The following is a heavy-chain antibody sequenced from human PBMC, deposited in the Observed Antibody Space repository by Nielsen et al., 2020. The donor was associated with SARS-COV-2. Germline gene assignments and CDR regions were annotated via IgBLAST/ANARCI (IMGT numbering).Heavy chain of an antibody. CDR2: IYYSGST. CDR3: ASLWSGNFDY. Sequence: SETLSLTCTVSGGSITTGCYYCSWIRQHPGKGLEWIGYIYYSGSTYYNPSLKSRFTISVDTSKNQFSLKLSSVPAADTAVYYCASLWSGNFDYWGQGTLVTVSS. J-gene: IGHJ4*02. D-gene: IGHD3-3*01. CDR1: GGSITTGCYY. V-gene: IGHV4-31*03.